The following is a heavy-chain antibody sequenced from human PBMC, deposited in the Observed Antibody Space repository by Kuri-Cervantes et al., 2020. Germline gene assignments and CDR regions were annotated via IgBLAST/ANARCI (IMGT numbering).Heavy chain of an antibody. CDR3: ARGAYGDYMEQKYFQH. D-gene: IGHD4-17*01. CDR1: GYSFTTYW. J-gene: IGHJ1*01. CDR2: INPGDSNT. Sequence: KVSCKGSGYSFTTYWIGWVRQMPGKGLEWMGIINPGDSNTKYSPSFQGQVTISADKSISTAYLQWSSLKASDTAMYYCARGAYGDYMEQKYFQHWGQGTLVTVSS. V-gene: IGHV5-51*01.